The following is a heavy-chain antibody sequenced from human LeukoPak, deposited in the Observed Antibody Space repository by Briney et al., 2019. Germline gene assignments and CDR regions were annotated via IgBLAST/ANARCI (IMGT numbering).Heavy chain of an antibody. J-gene: IGHJ6*03. CDR1: GGSISSSSYY. CDR3: ARHQWHYYYYMGV. D-gene: IGHD6-19*01. Sequence: SETLSLTCTVSGGSISSSSYYWGWIRQPPGKGLEWIGSIFYSGDTYYNPSLKSRRVTISVDTSKNQFSLRLSSVTAADTAVYYCARHQWHYYYYMGVWGKGSTVTVSS. CDR2: IFYSGDT. V-gene: IGHV4-39*01.